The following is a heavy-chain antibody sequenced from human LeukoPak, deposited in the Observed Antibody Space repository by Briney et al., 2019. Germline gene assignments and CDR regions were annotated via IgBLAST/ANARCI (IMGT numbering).Heavy chain of an antibody. V-gene: IGHV6-1*01. CDR2: TYYRSKWNN. CDR3: TRYSSGAFDY. Sequence: SQTLSLTCAISGDGVSINSAAWNWIRQSPSRGLEWLGRTYYRSKWNNDYAVSVKSRITINPDTSKNQFSLQLNSVTPVYTAVYYCTRYSSGAFDYWGQGTLFTVSS. J-gene: IGHJ4*02. CDR1: GDGVSINSAA. D-gene: IGHD6-19*01.